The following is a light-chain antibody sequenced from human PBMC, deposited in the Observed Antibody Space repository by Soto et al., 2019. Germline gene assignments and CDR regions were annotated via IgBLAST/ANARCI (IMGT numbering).Light chain of an antibody. J-gene: IGKJ2*01. CDR3: QQANSFPYT. Sequence: DIQMTQSPSSVSASVGDRVTITCRASQGISSWLAWYQQRPGKAPKLLISAASILQSRVPSRFSGSESGTDFTLTINSLQPEDSAIYYCQQANSFPYTFGQGTKVDIK. CDR1: QGISSW. CDR2: AAS. V-gene: IGKV1-12*01.